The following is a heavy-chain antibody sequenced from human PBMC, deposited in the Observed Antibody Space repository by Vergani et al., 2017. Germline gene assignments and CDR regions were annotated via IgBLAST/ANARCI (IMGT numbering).Heavy chain of an antibody. CDR1: GFTFSNAW. D-gene: IGHD3-22*01. V-gene: IGHV3-15*01. CDR2: IKSKTDGGTT. J-gene: IGHJ4*02. CDR3: TTESYDSSGYYYDY. Sequence: VQLVESGGGVVQPGRSLRLSCAASGFTFSNAWMSWVRQAPGKGLEWVGRIKSKTDGGTTDYAAPVKGRFTISRDDSKNTLYLQMNSLKTEDTAVYYCTTESYDSSGYYYDYWGQGTLVTVSS.